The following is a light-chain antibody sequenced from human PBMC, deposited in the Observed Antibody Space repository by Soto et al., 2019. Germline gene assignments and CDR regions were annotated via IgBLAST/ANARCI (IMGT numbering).Light chain of an antibody. CDR3: QQFNNWPRT. Sequence: EIVMTQSPATLSVSPGERATLSCRASRSVNNNLAWYQQKPGQAPRLLIYGASTRATGIPARFSGSGSGTEFTLTISSLQSEDFAVYYCQQFNNWPRTFGQGTKVDIK. CDR1: RSVNNN. J-gene: IGKJ1*01. CDR2: GAS. V-gene: IGKV3-15*01.